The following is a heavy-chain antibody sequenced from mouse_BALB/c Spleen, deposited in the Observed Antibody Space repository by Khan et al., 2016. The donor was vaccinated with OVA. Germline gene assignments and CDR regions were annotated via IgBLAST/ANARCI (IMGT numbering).Heavy chain of an antibody. CDR2: INPSNGYT. Sequence: VQLQQSGAELARPGASVKMSCKASGYTFTSYTLHWIKVRPGQGLEWIGFINPSNGYTNYNQKFKDKATLTADKSSTTVHMQLSSLTYDDSAVYNCVRDGAYHRNDGWFAYWGQGTLVTVSA. CDR1: GYTFTSYT. CDR3: VRDGAYHRNDGWFAY. D-gene: IGHD2-14*01. V-gene: IGHV1-4*01. J-gene: IGHJ3*01.